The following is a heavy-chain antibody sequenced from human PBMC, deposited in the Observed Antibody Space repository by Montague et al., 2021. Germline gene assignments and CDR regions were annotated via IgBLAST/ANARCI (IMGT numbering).Heavy chain of an antibody. CDR1: GGSFNDHY. J-gene: IGHJ4*02. V-gene: IGHV4-34*01. CDR2: INHSGST. CDR3: VRIRQQLVRPFDF. D-gene: IGHD6-13*01. Sequence: SETLSLTCGVYGGSFNDHYWTWIRQPPGRGLEWIGEINHSGSTNYNPSLKSRVAISVDTSKNQFSLKLSSVTAADTAVYYCVRIRQQLVRPFDFWGRGTQVTVSS.